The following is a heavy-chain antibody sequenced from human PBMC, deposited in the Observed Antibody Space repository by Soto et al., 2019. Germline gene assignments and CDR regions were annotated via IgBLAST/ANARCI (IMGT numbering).Heavy chain of an antibody. V-gene: IGHV3-23*01. CDR1: GFTFISYA. Sequence: GGSLRLSCAASGFTFISYAMSWVRQAPGKGLEWVSAISGSGGSTYYADSVKGRFTISRDNSKNTLYLQMNSLRAEDTAVYYCAKDSGQWLVRSFVYWGKGTLVAVSS. D-gene: IGHD6-19*01. J-gene: IGHJ4*02. CDR2: ISGSGGST. CDR3: AKDSGQWLVRSFVY.